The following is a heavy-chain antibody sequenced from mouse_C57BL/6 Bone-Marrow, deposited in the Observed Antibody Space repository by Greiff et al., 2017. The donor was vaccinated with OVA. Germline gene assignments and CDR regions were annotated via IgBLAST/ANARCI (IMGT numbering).Heavy chain of an antibody. Sequence: QVQLQQPGAALVQPWASVSLSCTASGSSFTSYCMPWVLPTPCRGLEWIGRIDPNSGGTKYNEKFKSKATLTVDKHSSTAYMQLSSLTSEDSAVYYCARSGGFYGYFDYWGQGTTLTVSS. V-gene: IGHV1-72*01. J-gene: IGHJ2*01. CDR2: IDPNSGGT. CDR3: ARSGGFYGYFDY. CDR1: GSSFTSYC. D-gene: IGHD1-1*02.